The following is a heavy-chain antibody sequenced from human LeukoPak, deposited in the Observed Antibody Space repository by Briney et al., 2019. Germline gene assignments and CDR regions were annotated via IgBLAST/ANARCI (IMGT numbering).Heavy chain of an antibody. J-gene: IGHJ3*02. V-gene: IGHV3-43*02. CDR2: ISGDGGST. CDR1: GCRHVEYA. Sequence: PRRSPCLSCAASGCRHVEYAMHWVPEVAGKGLKWVSLISGDGGSTYYADSVKGRFTISRDNSKNSLYLQVNSLRTEDTALYYCAKDTLTTVTTRVYDAFDIWGQGTMVTVSS. D-gene: IGHD4-17*01. CDR3: AKDTLTTVTTRVYDAFDI.